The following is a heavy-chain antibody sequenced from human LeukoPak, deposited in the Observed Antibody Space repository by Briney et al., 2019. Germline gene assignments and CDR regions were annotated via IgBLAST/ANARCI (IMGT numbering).Heavy chain of an antibody. CDR1: GFTFSDYY. J-gene: IGHJ5*02. D-gene: IGHD2-2*02. V-gene: IGHV3-11*04. Sequence: GGSLRLSCAASGFTFSDYYMSWNRQAPGKGLEWVSYISSSGSTIYYADSVKGRFTISRDNAKNSLYLQMNSLIAEDTAVYYCASGGYCSSTSCYNNWFDPWGQGTLVTVSS. CDR2: ISSSGSTI. CDR3: ASGGYCSSTSCYNNWFDP.